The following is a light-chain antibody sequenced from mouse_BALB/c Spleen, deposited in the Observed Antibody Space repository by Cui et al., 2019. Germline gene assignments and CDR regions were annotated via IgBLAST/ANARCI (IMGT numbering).Light chain of an antibody. CDR1: SSVSY. J-gene: IGKJ2*01. Sequence: QIVLTQSPAIMPASPGEKVTITCSASSSVSYMHWFQQKPGTSPKLWIYSTSNLASGVPARFSGSGSGTSYSLTISRMEAEDAATYYCQQRSSYPYTFGGGTKLEIK. V-gene: IGKV4-57*01. CDR3: QQRSSYPYT. CDR2: STS.